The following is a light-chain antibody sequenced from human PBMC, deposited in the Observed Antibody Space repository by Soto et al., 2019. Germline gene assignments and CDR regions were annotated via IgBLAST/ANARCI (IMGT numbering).Light chain of an antibody. CDR3: QHFGYSSNT. Sequence: ESVLTQSPGTLSLSPGESVTLSCRASQSISSLSLAWYQQKPGQAPRLLIYDASSRATGIPDRFSGSGSGTDFTLTISRLEPEDFAVYYCQHFGYSSNTFGQGTRLES. CDR2: DAS. CDR1: QSISSLS. J-gene: IGKJ5*01. V-gene: IGKV3-20*01.